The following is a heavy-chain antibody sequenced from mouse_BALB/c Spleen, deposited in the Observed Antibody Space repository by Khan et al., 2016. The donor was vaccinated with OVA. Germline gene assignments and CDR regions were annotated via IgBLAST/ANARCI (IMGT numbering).Heavy chain of an antibody. J-gene: IGHJ3*01. V-gene: IGHV14-3*02. Sequence: VQLKESGAELVKPGASVKLSCTASGFNIKDTYMHWVKQRPEQGLEWIGRIDPANGNTKSDPKFQGKATITADTSSNTAYLQLSSLTSEDTAVYYCARDYWDELTYWGQGTLVTVSA. CDR3: ARDYWDELTY. CDR2: IDPANGNT. CDR1: GFNIKDTY. D-gene: IGHD4-1*01.